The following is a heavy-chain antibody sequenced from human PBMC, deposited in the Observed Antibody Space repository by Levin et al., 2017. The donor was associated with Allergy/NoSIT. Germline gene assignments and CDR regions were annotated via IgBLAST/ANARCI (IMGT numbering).Heavy chain of an antibody. V-gene: IGHV1-18*01. CDR1: GYTFTSYG. Sequence: GESLKISCKASGYTFTSYGISWVRQAPGQGLEWMGWISAYNGNTNYAQKLQGRVTMTTDTSTSTAYMELRSLRSDDTAVYYCARDDYGDIFDYWGQGTLVTVSS. D-gene: IGHD4-17*01. CDR2: ISAYNGNT. J-gene: IGHJ4*02. CDR3: ARDDYGDIFDY.